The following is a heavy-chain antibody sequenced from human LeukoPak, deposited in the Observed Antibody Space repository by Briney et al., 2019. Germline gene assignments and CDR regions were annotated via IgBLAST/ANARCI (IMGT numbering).Heavy chain of an antibody. J-gene: IGHJ5*02. V-gene: IGHV3-30*02. CDR2: IRYDGSNK. CDR3: AKDLVATFPNWSDP. CDR1: GFTFSSYG. Sequence: GGSLRLSCAASGFTFSSYGMHWVRQAPGKGLEWVAFIRYDGSNKYYADSVKGRFTISRDNSKNTLYLQMNSLRAEDTAVYYCAKDLVATFPNWSDPWGQGTLVTVSS. D-gene: IGHD5-12*01.